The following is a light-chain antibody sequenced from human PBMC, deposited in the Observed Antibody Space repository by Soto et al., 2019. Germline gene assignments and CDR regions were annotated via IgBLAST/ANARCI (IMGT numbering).Light chain of an antibody. Sequence: DIQMTQSPSTLSASVGDRVTITCRASQNVYDWLAWFQQKPGQAPTLLIYKASGLESGVPSRFSGSGFGTEFTLTISSLQPDDFSTYYCRQYNDYPWTFGHGTKVEIK. J-gene: IGKJ1*01. CDR1: QNVYDW. CDR3: RQYNDYPWT. CDR2: KAS. V-gene: IGKV1-5*03.